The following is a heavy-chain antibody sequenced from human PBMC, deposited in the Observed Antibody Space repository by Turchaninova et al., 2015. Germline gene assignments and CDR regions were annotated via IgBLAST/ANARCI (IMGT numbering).Heavy chain of an antibody. CDR2: IYHSGST. D-gene: IGHD2-21*02. Sequence: QVQLQEWGPGLGKPSETLAAPCAVSGYSMSSGYYWGWIRQPPGKGLEWIGSIYHSGSTYYNPSLKSRVTISVDTSKNQFSLKLSSVTAADTAVYYCARVTVTAPFDYWGRGTLVTVSS. CDR3: ARVTVTAPFDY. V-gene: IGHV4-38-2*01. CDR1: GYSMSSGYY. J-gene: IGHJ4*02.